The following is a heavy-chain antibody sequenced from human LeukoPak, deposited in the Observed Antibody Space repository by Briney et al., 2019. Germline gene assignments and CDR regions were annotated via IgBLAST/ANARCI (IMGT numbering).Heavy chain of an antibody. CDR1: GGTFSSYA. Sequence: ASVKVSCKASGGTFSSYAISWVRQAPGQGLEWMGGIIPIFGTANYAQKFQGRVTMTEDTSTDTAYMELSSLRSEDTAVYYCATASYSGYDKPFDYWGQGTLVTVSS. V-gene: IGHV1-69*06. CDR3: ATASYSGYDKPFDY. CDR2: IIPIFGTA. J-gene: IGHJ4*02. D-gene: IGHD5-12*01.